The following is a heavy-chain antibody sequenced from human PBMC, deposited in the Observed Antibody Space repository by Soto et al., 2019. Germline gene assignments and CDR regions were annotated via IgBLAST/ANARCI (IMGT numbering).Heavy chain of an antibody. CDR3: AKYLFIVTSLLDP. CDR2: VSYSGNS. D-gene: IGHD4-4*01. Sequence: SETLSLTCTVSGDSTGSSGSYWSWIRQPPGRGLEWIATVSYSGNSYYNPSLKSRVTIFADTSQNQSSLRLTSVTAADTAVYFCAKYLFIVTSLLDPWGQGILVTVSS. V-gene: IGHV4-39*01. CDR1: GDSTGSSGSY. J-gene: IGHJ5*02.